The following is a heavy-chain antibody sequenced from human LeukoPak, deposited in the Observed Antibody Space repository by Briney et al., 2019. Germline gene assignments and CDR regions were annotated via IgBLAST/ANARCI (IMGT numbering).Heavy chain of an antibody. V-gene: IGHV4-34*01. CDR2: INHSGST. J-gene: IGHJ4*02. CDR3: ARAGIVARRGGLFDY. CDR1: GGSFSGYY. D-gene: IGHD6-6*01. Sequence: TSETLSLTCAVYGGSFSGYYWSWIRQPPGKGLEWIGEINHSGSTNYNPSLKSRVTISVDTSKNQFSLKLSSVTAADTAVYYCARAGIVARRGGLFDYWGQGTLVTVPS.